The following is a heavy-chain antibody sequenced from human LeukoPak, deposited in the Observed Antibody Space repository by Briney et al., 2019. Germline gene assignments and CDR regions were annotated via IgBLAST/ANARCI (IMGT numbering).Heavy chain of an antibody. V-gene: IGHV4-38-2*02. D-gene: IGHD6-19*01. J-gene: IGHJ6*03. CDR2: IFHSGST. Sequence: SETLSLTCTVSGYSISSGYYWGWIRPPPGTGLEWIGSIFHSGSTYYNPSLKSRVTISLDTSKNQFSLKLSSMTAADTAVFYCARLADYYYSYMGVWGKGTTVTISS. CDR3: ARLADYYYSYMGV. CDR1: GYSISSGYY.